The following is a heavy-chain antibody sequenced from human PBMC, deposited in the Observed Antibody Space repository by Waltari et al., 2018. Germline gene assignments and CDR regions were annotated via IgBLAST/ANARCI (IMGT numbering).Heavy chain of an antibody. V-gene: IGHV1-69*01. J-gene: IGHJ6*02. CDR2: IIPIFGTA. D-gene: IGHD5-12*01. CDR1: GGTFSSYA. CDR3: ARDRERNIVESYSYYYGMDV. Sequence: QVQLVQSGAEVKKPGSSVKVSCKASGGTFSSYAISWVRQAPRQGLEWMGGIIPIFGTANYAQKFQGRVTITADESTSTAYMELSSLRSEDTAVYYCARDRERNIVESYSYYYGMDVWGQGTTVTVSS.